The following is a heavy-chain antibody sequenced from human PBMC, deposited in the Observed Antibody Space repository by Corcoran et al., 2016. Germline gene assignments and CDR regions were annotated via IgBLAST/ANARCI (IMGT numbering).Heavy chain of an antibody. Sequence: QVQLVESGGGVVQPGRSLRLSCAASGFTFSTYGMHWVRQAPGKGLEWVAVRWYDGSNIYYADAVKGRFTISRDNSKNTLYLHMNSLRAEDTAVYYCARDAGGDDLVRHYYAMDVWGQGTTVTVSS. D-gene: IGHD5-12*01. J-gene: IGHJ6*02. CDR1: GFTFSTYG. CDR2: RWYDGSNI. V-gene: IGHV3-33*01. CDR3: ARDAGGDDLVRHYYAMDV.